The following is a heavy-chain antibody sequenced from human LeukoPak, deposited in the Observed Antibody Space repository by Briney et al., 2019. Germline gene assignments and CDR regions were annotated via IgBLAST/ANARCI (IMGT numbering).Heavy chain of an antibody. D-gene: IGHD4-17*01. CDR3: ARDVTYYGADWFDP. CDR1: GFTFSSYG. J-gene: IGHJ5*02. V-gene: IGHV3-48*04. CDR2: ISSTASTI. Sequence: PGGSLRLSRAASGFTFSSYGMNWVRQAPGKGLEWVSYISSTASTIYYADSVKGRFTISRDNVKNSLFLQMNSLRAEDTAVYYCARDVTYYGADWFDPWGQGTLVTVSS.